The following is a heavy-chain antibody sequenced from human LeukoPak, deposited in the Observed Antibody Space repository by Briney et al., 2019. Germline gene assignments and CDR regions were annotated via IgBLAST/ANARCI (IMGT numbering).Heavy chain of an antibody. CDR2: IDHSGST. CDR3: ASHSSIAAAGTDY. D-gene: IGHD6-13*01. V-gene: IGHV4-4*02. CDR1: GGSIINSNW. J-gene: IGHJ4*02. Sequence: SGTLSLTCAVSGGSIINSNWWSWVRQPPGKGLEWIGEIDHSGSTSYNPSLKSRVTMSVDRSQNQFSLRLSTVTAADTAVYYCASHSSIAAAGTDYWGQGTLVTVSS.